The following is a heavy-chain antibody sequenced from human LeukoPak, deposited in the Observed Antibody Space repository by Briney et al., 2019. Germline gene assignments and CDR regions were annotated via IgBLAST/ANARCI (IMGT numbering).Heavy chain of an antibody. CDR3: SREVGYYFYYMDV. J-gene: IGHJ6*03. CDR1: GFTFSGYW. Sequence: GGSLRLSCAASGFTFSGYWMHWVRQAPGKGLVWVSRINNDGSSTSYADSVKGRFTISRDNAKNTLYLQMNSLRADDTAVYYCSREVGYYFYYMDVWGKGTTVTVSS. CDR2: INNDGSST. D-gene: IGHD3-10*01. V-gene: IGHV3-74*01.